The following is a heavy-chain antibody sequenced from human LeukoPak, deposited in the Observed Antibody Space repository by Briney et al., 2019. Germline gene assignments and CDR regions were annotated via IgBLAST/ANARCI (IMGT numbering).Heavy chain of an antibody. CDR3: ARASSDDTAMATPFAY. D-gene: IGHD5-18*01. Sequence: SVKVSCRASGGTFSNYAINWVRQAPGQGLEWMGGITPIFGTANYLQKFQGRVTITADKSTSTAYMELSKLRSEDTAIYYCARASSDDTAMATPFAYWGQGTLVTVSS. CDR1: GGTFSNYA. CDR2: ITPIFGTA. J-gene: IGHJ4*02. V-gene: IGHV1-69*06.